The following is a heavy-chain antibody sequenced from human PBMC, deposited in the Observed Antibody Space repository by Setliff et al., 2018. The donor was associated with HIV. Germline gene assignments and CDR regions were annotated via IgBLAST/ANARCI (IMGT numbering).Heavy chain of an antibody. D-gene: IGHD6-13*01. J-gene: IGHJ4*02. V-gene: IGHV4-59*01. CDR2: ITDSGNT. CDR1: GASISNYY. Sequence: SETLSLTCNVSGASISNYYWTWVRQSPGKRLEWLGYITDSGNTNYNPSLRRRVTISADTSKNQVSLRLRSVTAADTAVYCCARGSLYSSSSCFDYWGQGTLVTVSS. CDR3: ARGSLYSSSSCFDY.